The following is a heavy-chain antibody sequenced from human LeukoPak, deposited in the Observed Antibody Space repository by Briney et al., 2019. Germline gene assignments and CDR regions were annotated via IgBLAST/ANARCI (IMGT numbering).Heavy chain of an antibody. CDR2: IYYSGST. CDR3: ARGRTGRTISFDY. CDR1: GGSISSSSYY. D-gene: IGHD5-24*01. Sequence: PSETLSLTCTVSGGSISSSSYYWGWIRQPPGKGLEWIGSIYYSGSTYYNPSLKSRVTISVDTSKNQFSLKLSSVTAADTAVYYCARGRTGRTISFDYWGQGTLVTVSS. J-gene: IGHJ4*02. V-gene: IGHV4-39*01.